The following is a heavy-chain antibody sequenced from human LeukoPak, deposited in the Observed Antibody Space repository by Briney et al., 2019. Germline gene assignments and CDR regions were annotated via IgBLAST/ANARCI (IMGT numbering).Heavy chain of an antibody. CDR1: GYTFTSYD. D-gene: IGHD2-2*02. CDR3: ARGGLGYCSSTSCYTRSSYYYMDV. V-gene: IGHV1-8*03. J-gene: IGHJ6*03. CDR2: MNPNSGNT. Sequence: ASVKVSCKASGYTFTSYDINWVRQATGQGLEWMGWMNPNSGNTGYAQKFQGRVTITRNTSISTAYMELSSLRSEDTAVYSCARGGLGYCSSTSCYTRSSYYYMDVWGKGTTVTVSS.